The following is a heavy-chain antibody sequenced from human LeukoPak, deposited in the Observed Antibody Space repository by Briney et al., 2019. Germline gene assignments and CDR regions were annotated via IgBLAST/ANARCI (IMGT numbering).Heavy chain of an antibody. V-gene: IGHV3-74*01. D-gene: IGHD3-3*01. J-gene: IGHJ4*02. CDR3: VSGSLQSGYNFDY. CDR1: GFTFSNYW. Sequence: PGGSLRLSCAASGFTFSNYWMHWIRQVPGKGLVWVSHIKYDGSATNHADSVKGRFTISRDNAKNTLYLQMNSLRAEDTAVYYCVSGSLQSGYNFDYWGQGALVTVSS. CDR2: IKYDGSAT.